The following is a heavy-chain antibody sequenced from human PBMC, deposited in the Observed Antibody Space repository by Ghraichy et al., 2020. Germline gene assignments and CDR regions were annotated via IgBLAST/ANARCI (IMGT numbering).Heavy chain of an antibody. V-gene: IGHV3-53*01. CDR3: AGTPKVDIVATPHYYYYGMDV. J-gene: IGHJ6*02. CDR2: IYSGGST. CDR1: GFTVSSNY. Sequence: GGSLRLSCAASGFTVSSNYMSWVRQAPGKGLEWVSVIYSGGSTYYADSVKGRFTISRDNSKNTLYLQMNSLRAEDTAVYYCAGTPKVDIVATPHYYYYGMDVWGQGTTVTVSS. D-gene: IGHD5-12*01.